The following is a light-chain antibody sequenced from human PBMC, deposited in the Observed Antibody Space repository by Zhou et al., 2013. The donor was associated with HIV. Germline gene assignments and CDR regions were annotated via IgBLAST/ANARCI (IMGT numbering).Light chain of an antibody. V-gene: IGKV3D-15*01. CDR3: QQYNDWPPLT. J-gene: IGKJ4*01. CDR1: QSIGTK. Sequence: EIVLTQSPATLSLSPGERVTLSCRASQSIGTKLAWYRQKVGQAPRLLIYGASTRATGIPARFSGSGSGTEFTLTISSLQSEDFAVYYCQQYNDWPPLTFGGGTKVEIK. CDR2: GAS.